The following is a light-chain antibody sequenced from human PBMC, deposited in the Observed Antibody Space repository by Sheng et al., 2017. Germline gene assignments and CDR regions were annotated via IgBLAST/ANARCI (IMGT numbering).Light chain of an antibody. CDR2: DVS. CDR1: SSDVGGYNY. Sequence: QSALTQPASVSGSPGQSITISCTGTSSDVGGYNYVSWYQQYPGKAPKLMIYDVSNRPSGISNRFSGSKSANTASLTISGLQAEDEADYYCSSYTSSNTWVFGGGTKADR. CDR3: SSYTSSNTWV. V-gene: IGLV2-14*03. J-gene: IGLJ3*02.